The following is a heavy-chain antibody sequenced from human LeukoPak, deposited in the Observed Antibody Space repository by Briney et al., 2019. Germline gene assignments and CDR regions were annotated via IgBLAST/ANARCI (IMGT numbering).Heavy chain of an antibody. CDR2: INHSGST. Sequence: SETLSLTCAVYGGSFSGYYWSWIRQPPGKGLEWIGEINHSGSTNYSPSLKSRVTISVDTSKNQFSLKLSSVTAADTAVYYCARGGINYYDSSGYYEKYYFDYWGQGTLVTVSS. J-gene: IGHJ4*02. CDR3: ARGGINYYDSSGYYEKYYFDY. CDR1: GGSFSGYY. V-gene: IGHV4-34*01. D-gene: IGHD3-22*01.